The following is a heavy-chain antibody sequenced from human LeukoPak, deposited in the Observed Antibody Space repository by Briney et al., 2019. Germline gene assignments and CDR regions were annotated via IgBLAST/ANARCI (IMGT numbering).Heavy chain of an antibody. J-gene: IGHJ4*02. CDR3: TTVLSSNRYNLGDY. CDR1: GFTFSRYW. V-gene: IGHV3-74*03. D-gene: IGHD6-13*01. CDR2: IGPDGSTT. Sequence: PGGSLRLSCAASGFTFSRYWMHWVRQAPGKGLMWVSRIGPDGSTTLYADSVKSRFTISRDNAKNTLYLQMNSLGAEDTAVYYCTTVLSSNRYNLGDYWGQGTLVTVSS.